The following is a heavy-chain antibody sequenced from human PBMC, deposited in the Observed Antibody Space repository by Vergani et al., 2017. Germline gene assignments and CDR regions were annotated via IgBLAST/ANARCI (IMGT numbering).Heavy chain of an antibody. V-gene: IGHV1-69*01. CDR3: AREPLLATIGYFDL. J-gene: IGHJ2*01. CDR2: IIPIFGTA. CDR1: GGTFSSYA. Sequence: QVQLVQSGAEVKKPGSSVKVSCKASGGTFSSYAISWVRQAPGQGLEWMGGIIPIFGTANYAQKFQGRVTITADESTSTAYMELSSLRSEDTAVYYCAREPLLATIGYFDLWGRGTLVTVSS. D-gene: IGHD5-24*01.